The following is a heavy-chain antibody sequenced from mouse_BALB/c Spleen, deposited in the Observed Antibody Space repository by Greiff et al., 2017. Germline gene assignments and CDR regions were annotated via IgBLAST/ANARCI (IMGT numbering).Heavy chain of an antibody. Sequence: QVQLQQPGAELVKPGASVKLSCKASGYTFTSYWMHWVKQRPGQGLEWIGEINPSNGRTNYNEKFKSKATLTVDKSSSTAYMQLSSLTSEDSAVYYCARRDHYYGSADYWGQGTTLTGSS. CDR3: ARRDHYYGSADY. CDR1: GYTFTSYW. CDR2: INPSNGRT. V-gene: IGHV1S81*02. D-gene: IGHD1-1*01. J-gene: IGHJ2*01.